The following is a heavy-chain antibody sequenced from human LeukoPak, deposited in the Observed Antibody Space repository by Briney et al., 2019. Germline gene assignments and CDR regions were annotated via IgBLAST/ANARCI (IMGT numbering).Heavy chain of an antibody. V-gene: IGHV3-30-3*01. CDR2: ISYDGSDL. Sequence: GGSLRLSCAASGSTFSRFVMHWVRQAPGRGLEWVALISYDGSDLQYAESVDARITISRDNRRNTLYLEINSVRAEDTAFYYCASLPNGIYLWTGSWGQGTLVTVSS. CDR3: ASLPNGIYLWTGS. J-gene: IGHJ1*01. CDR1: GSTFSRFV. D-gene: IGHD1-26*01.